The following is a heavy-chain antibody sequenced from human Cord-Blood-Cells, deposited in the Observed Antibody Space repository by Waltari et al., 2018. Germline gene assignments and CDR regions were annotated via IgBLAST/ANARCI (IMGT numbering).Heavy chain of an antibody. CDR2: IIPIFGTA. CDR1: GGTFSSYA. J-gene: IGHJ4*02. D-gene: IGHD5-18*01. CDR3: ARSGRIYSYGYSVDY. Sequence: QVQLVQSGAEVKKPGSSVKVSCKASGGTFSSYAISWVRQASGQGLEWMGGIIPIFGTANDAQKVQGRVTITADESTSTAYMELSSLRSEDTAVYYCARSGRIYSYGYSVDYWGQGTLVTVSS. V-gene: IGHV1-69*01.